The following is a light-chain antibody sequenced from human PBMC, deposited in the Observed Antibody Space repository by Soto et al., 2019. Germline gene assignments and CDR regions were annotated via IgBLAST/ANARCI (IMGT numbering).Light chain of an antibody. CDR3: QHRSDWPFT. Sequence: EVVLTQSPATLSLSPGDRATLSCRASESVSNYLAWYQQKPGQPPRLVIYDVSSRATGIPARFSGSGSGTDFTRTISSLEPEDFAVYYCQHRSDWPFTLGPGTRVDI. J-gene: IGKJ3*01. CDR1: ESVSNY. V-gene: IGKV3-11*01. CDR2: DVS.